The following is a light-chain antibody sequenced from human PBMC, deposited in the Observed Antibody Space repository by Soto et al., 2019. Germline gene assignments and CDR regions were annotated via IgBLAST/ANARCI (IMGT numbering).Light chain of an antibody. CDR2: GNN. CDR3: QSYDSSLSGAV. V-gene: IGLV1-40*01. J-gene: IGLJ2*01. CDR1: SFNIGAGYD. Sequence: QSVLTQPPSVSGAPGQRVTISCTGSSFNIGAGYDVHWYQQLPGRAPKLLIYGNNNRPSGAPDRCSGSKSGTSASLAITGLQAEDEADYYCQSYDSSLSGAVFGGGTKLTVL.